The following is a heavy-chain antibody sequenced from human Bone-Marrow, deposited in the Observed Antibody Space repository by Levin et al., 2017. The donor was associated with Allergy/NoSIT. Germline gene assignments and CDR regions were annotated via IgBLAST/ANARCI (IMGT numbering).Heavy chain of an antibody. CDR3: AREDTSTSLDY. D-gene: IGHD5/OR15-5a*01. Sequence: SETLSLSCTVSGGSVSTGNYYWTWIRQPPGKGLEWIGYIYYTGSTLYDPALKSRVTISLEPSKNQFSLKLTSVTAADTAVYYCAREDTSTSLDYWGQGNLVTVSS. J-gene: IGHJ4*02. CDR1: GGSVSTGNYY. CDR2: IYYTGST. V-gene: IGHV4-61*01.